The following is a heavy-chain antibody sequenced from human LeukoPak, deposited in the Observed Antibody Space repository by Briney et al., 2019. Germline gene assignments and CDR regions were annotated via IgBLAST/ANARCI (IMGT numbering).Heavy chain of an antibody. D-gene: IGHD6-13*01. J-gene: IGHJ5*02. CDR3: AKDPSSSWRFNWFDP. Sequence: GRSLRLSCAASGFTFDEYAMHWVRQAPGKGLEWVSGISWNSGSIGYADSVKGRFTISRDNAKNSLYLQMNSLRAEDTALYYCAKDPSSSWRFNWFDPWGQGTLVTVSS. CDR2: ISWNSGSI. CDR1: GFTFDEYA. V-gene: IGHV3-9*01.